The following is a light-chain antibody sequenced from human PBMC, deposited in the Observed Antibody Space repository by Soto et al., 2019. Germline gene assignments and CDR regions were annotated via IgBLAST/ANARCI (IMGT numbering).Light chain of an antibody. CDR1: SSDVGGYNY. J-gene: IGLJ1*01. CDR3: SSYTSSNTYYV. CDR2: DVS. V-gene: IGLV2-14*01. Sequence: QSALTQPASVSGSPGQSITISCTGTSSDVGGYNYVSWYQQHPGKAPKLMIYDVSNRPSGVSNRFSGSNAGNTASLTISGLHDEDEADYYCSSYTSSNTYYVFGTGTKVTVL.